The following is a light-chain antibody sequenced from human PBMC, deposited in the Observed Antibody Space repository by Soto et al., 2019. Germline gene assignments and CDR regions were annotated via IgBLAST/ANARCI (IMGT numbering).Light chain of an antibody. CDR2: EHN. CDR1: SSNIGNNF. Sequence: QSALTQPPSVSAAPGQKVTISCSGTSSNIGNNFVSWYQHLPCTAPKLLIYEHNQRPSGIPDRFSGSKSGTSATLVITGLQTGDEAAYYCVTCDSSLTVRFGGGTKLTVL. J-gene: IGLJ2*01. CDR3: VTCDSSLTVR. V-gene: IGLV1-51*02.